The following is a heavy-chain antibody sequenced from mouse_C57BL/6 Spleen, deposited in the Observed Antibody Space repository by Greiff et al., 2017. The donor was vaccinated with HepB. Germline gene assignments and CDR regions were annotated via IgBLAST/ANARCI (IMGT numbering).Heavy chain of an antibody. J-gene: IGHJ3*01. D-gene: IGHD1-1*01. Sequence: QVQLQQPGAELVRPGSSVKLSCKASGYTFTSYWMDWVKQRPGQGLEWIGNIYPSDSETHYNQKFKDKATLTVDKSSSTAYMQLSSLTSEDSAVYYCARWATVPFAYWGQGTLVTVSA. CDR3: ARWATVPFAY. V-gene: IGHV1-61*01. CDR2: IYPSDSET. CDR1: GYTFTSYW.